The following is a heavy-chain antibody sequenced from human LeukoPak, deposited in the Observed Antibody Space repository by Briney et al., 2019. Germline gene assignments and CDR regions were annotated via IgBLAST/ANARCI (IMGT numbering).Heavy chain of an antibody. Sequence: GGSLRLSCAASEFTLRTYWMSWVRQAPGKGLEWVANIKQDGSEKYYVDSVKGRFTISRDNAKNSLYLQMNSLRAEDTAVYYCARAYIWGSYRYTGPFDYWGQGTLVTVSS. V-gene: IGHV3-7*01. CDR1: EFTLRTYW. D-gene: IGHD3-16*02. CDR2: IKQDGSEK. J-gene: IGHJ4*02. CDR3: ARAYIWGSYRYTGPFDY.